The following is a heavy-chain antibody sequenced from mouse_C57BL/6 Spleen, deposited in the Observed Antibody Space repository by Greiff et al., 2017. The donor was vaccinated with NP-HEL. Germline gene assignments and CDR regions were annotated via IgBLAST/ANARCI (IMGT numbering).Heavy chain of an antibody. D-gene: IGHD2-4*01. J-gene: IGHJ2*01. CDR1: GYTFTNYW. CDR3: ARWGPNYYDYDGYFDY. Sequence: VQLQQSGAELVRPGTSVKMSCKASGYTFTNYWIGWAKQRPGHGLEWIGDIYPGGGYTNYNEKFKGKATLTADKSSSTAYMQFSSLTSEDSAIYYCARWGPNYYDYDGYFDYWGQGTTLTVSS. V-gene: IGHV1-63*01. CDR2: IYPGGGYT.